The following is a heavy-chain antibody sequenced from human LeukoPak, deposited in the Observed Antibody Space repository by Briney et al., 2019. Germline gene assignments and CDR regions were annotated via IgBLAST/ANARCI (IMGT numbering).Heavy chain of an antibody. CDR1: GGPISSSSYY. J-gene: IGHJ4*02. Sequence: SETLSLTCTVSGGPISSSSYYWGWIRQPPGKGLEWIGSIYYSGSTYYNPSLKSRVTISVDTSKNQFSLKLSSVTAADTAVYYCARDKPVAGTPFDYWGQGTLVTVSS. CDR3: ARDKPVAGTPFDY. CDR2: IYYSGST. V-gene: IGHV4-39*07. D-gene: IGHD6-19*01.